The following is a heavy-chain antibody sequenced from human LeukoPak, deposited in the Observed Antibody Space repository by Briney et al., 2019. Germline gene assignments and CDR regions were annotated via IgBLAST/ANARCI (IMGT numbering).Heavy chain of an antibody. CDR2: ISGDGGSS. J-gene: IGHJ4*02. V-gene: IGHV3-43*02. CDR1: GFRFDDYA. Sequence: GGSLRLSCAASGFRFDDYAMHRVRQGPGQGLEWVSIISGDGGSSDYTGSVKGRFTISRDNSKNSLYLQMNNLRAEDSAFYYCAKPTAMTTPYYFNSWGQGTLVTVSS. D-gene: IGHD4-17*01. CDR3: AKPTAMTTPYYFNS.